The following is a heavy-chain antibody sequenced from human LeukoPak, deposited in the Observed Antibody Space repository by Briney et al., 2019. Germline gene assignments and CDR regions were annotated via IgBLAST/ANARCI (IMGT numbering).Heavy chain of an antibody. V-gene: IGHV3-23*01. CDR1: GFTFSSYA. D-gene: IGHD3-10*01. Sequence: GGSLRLSCAASGFTFSSYAMSWVRQAPGKGLEWVSAISGSGGSTYYADSVKGRFTISRDNSKNTLYLKMNSLRAEDTAVYYCAKAPRGVRGVIGGTVDYWGQGTLVTVSS. J-gene: IGHJ4*02. CDR3: AKAPRGVRGVIGGTVDY. CDR2: ISGSGGST.